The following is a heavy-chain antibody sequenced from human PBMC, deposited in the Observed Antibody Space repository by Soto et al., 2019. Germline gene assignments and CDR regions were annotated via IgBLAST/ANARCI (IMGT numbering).Heavy chain of an antibody. D-gene: IGHD6-13*01. CDR2: ISESGGTT. J-gene: IGHJ4*02. V-gene: IGHV3-23*01. CDR3: ARGSSTWPD. CDR1: GFTFSSYA. Sequence: GSLRLSCAASGFTFSSYAMSWVRQAPGKGLEWVSSISESGGTTYYADSVKGRFTISRDSSKNTLYLQMNSLRAEDTAIYYCARGSSTWPDSGQGTLVTVSS.